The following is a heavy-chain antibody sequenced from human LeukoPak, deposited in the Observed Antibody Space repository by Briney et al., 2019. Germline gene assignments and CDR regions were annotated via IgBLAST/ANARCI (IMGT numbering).Heavy chain of an antibody. CDR2: TFYRSRWSN. V-gene: IGHV6-1*01. CDR3: ERDLYYSDSNGFLHGLDL. J-gene: IGHJ3*01. D-gene: IGHD3-22*01. Sequence: SQTLSRTGGISGDTVSNYNAWNWVRQPPSRGLEWLGRTFYRSRWSNTYAVSVKSRTVTNADASNNVFSRLLNSVTPEDTAVYYCERDLYYSDSNGFLHGLDLWGQGTVVIVCS. CDR1: GDTVSNYNA.